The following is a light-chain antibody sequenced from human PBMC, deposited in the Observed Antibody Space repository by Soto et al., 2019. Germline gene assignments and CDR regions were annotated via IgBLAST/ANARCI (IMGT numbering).Light chain of an antibody. Sequence: DIQMTQSPSSLSASVGDRVTITCRASQSISSYLNWYQQKPGKAPNLLIYAAFSLQSGVPSRFSGSSSGTDFTLTITSLQPEDFATYYCQQSYSTPRTFGQGTKVDIK. CDR1: QSISSY. J-gene: IGKJ1*01. V-gene: IGKV1-39*01. CDR3: QQSYSTPRT. CDR2: AAF.